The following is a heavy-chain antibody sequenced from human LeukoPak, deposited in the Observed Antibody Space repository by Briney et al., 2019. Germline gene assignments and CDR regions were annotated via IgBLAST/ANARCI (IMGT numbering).Heavy chain of an antibody. J-gene: IGHJ4*02. CDR2: ISGSGGST. Sequence: GGSLRLSCAASGFTFSSYAMSWVRQAPGKGLEWVSAISGSGGSTYYADSVKGRFTISRDNAKNSLYLHMNSLRAEDTAVYYCARDLSNNWKLDYWGQGTLVTVSS. D-gene: IGHD1-1*01. V-gene: IGHV3-23*01. CDR3: ARDLSNNWKLDY. CDR1: GFTFSSYA.